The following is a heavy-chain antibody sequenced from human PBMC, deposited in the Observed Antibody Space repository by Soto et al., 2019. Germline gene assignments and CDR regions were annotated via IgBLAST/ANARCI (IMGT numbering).Heavy chain of an antibody. CDR1: GDSMNSGDYY. D-gene: IGHD3-3*01. CDR2: VYYSGST. J-gene: IGHJ6*02. Sequence: SETLSLTCTVSGDSMNSGDYYWSWVRQPPGKGLEWIGYVYYSGSTYYNPSLKSRVTISVDTSKNQFSLKLSSVTAADTAVYYCARDGVTLLAVWGQGTTVTVSS. V-gene: IGHV4-30-4*01. CDR3: ARDGVTLLAV.